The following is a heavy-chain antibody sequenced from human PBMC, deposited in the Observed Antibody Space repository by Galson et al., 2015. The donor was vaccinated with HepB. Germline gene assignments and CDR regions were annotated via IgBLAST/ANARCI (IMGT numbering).Heavy chain of an antibody. CDR2: ISGIGTTT. J-gene: IGHJ4*02. D-gene: IGHD3-10*01. V-gene: IGHV3-11*01. CDR3: ARVNGSSLEVLFFDH. Sequence: SLRLSCAASGFSFSDYYMTWVRQAPGKELEWLSYISGIGTTTYYADSVKGRVTIFRDNAKNSLYLQMNSLRVEDTAVYYCARVNGSSLEVLFFDHWGQGILLTVSS. CDR1: GFSFSDYY.